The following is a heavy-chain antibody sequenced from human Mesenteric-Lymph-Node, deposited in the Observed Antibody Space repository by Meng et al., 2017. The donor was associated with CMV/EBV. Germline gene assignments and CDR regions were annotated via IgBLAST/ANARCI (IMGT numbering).Heavy chain of an antibody. V-gene: IGHV1-2*06. CDR2: INPNSGDT. CDR1: GYTFTGYS. D-gene: IGHD3-10*01. J-gene: IGHJ4*02. Sequence: SGYTFTGYSMHWVRQAPGQGLEWMGRINPNSGDTNYAQKFQGRVTMTRDTSISTAYMELSRLRYDDTAVYFCARVGGFGELLYYFDYWGQGTLVTVSS. CDR3: ARVGGFGELLYYFDY.